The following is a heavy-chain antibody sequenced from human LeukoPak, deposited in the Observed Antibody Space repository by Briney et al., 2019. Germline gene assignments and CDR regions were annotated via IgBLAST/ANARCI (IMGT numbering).Heavy chain of an antibody. J-gene: IGHJ4*02. V-gene: IGHV3-23*01. D-gene: IGHD6-13*01. Sequence: GGSLRLSCAASGFTFSSYAMSWVRQAPGKGLEWVSAISGSGGSTYYADSVKGRFTISRDNSKNTLYLQTNSLRAEDTAVYYCAKDLGSSIAAAGTGHFDYWGQGTLVTVSS. CDR3: AKDLGSSIAAAGTGHFDY. CDR2: ISGSGGST. CDR1: GFTFSSYA.